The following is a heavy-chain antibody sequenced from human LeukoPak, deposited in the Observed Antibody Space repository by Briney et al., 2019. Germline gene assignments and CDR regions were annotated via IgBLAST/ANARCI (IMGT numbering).Heavy chain of an antibody. Sequence: PSETLSLTCTVSGGSISSYYWSWIRQPPGKGLEWIGYIYYSGSTNYNPSLKSRVTISVDTTKNQFSLKLSSVTAADTAVYYCVRGLGTVTFFDYWGQGTLVTVSS. CDR1: GGSISSYY. V-gene: IGHV4-59*01. D-gene: IGHD4-17*01. CDR3: VRGLGTVTFFDY. CDR2: IYYSGST. J-gene: IGHJ4*02.